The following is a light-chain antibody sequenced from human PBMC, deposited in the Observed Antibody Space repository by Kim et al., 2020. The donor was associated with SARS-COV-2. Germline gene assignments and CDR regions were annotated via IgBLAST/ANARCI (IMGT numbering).Light chain of an antibody. CDR2: AAS. CDR1: QAIGNS. CDR3: LQHNTYPRT. V-gene: IGKV1-17*03. Sequence: VRDRVTITCRATQAIGNSLAWFQQKPAKVPKRLIFAASNLESGVPSRFSGSGSGTEFTLTISSLHPEDFATYYCLQHNTYPRTFGQGTKVDIK. J-gene: IGKJ1*01.